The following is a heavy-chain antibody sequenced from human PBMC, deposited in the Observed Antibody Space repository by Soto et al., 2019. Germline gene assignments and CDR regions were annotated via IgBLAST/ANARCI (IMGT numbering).Heavy chain of an antibody. CDR1: GGSISSGDYY. CDR3: ARDPIVATSAFDY. V-gene: IGHV4-30-4*01. Sequence: SETLSLTCTVSGGSISSGDYYWSWIRHPPATGRQWIGYIYYSGSTYHTPSLKSRVTISVDTSKNQFSLKLSSVTAADTAVYYCARDPIVATSAFDYWGQGTLVTVSS. J-gene: IGHJ4*02. D-gene: IGHD5-12*01. CDR2: IYYSGST.